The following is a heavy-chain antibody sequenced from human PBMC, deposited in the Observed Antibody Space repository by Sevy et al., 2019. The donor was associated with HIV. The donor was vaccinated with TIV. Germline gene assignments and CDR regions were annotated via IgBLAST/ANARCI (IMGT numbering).Heavy chain of an antibody. J-gene: IGHJ4*02. CDR2: LYSGGST. D-gene: IGHD3-10*01. Sequence: GGSLRLSCAASGFTVSSTYMSWVRQAPGKGLEWVSVLYSGGSTYYADSVKGRFTMSRDNSKNTLYLQMNSLRAEDTAVYFCARSPGFLFDFWGQGTLVTVSS. CDR3: ARSPGFLFDF. V-gene: IGHV3-53*01. CDR1: GFTVSSTY.